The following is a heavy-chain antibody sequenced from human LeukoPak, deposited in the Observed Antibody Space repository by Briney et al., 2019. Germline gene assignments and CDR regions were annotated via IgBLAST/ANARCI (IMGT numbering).Heavy chain of an antibody. CDR3: ARQSGSSWLDP. CDR2: ISGSGGST. D-gene: IGHD2-15*01. V-gene: IGHV3-23*01. Sequence: GGSLRLSCAASGFTFSSYAMSWVRQAPGKGLEWVSAISGSGGSTYYADSVKGRFTISRDNSRDTLHLQMNSLRAEDTAVYYCARQSGSSWLDPWGQGTLVTVSS. CDR1: GFTFSSYA. J-gene: IGHJ5*02.